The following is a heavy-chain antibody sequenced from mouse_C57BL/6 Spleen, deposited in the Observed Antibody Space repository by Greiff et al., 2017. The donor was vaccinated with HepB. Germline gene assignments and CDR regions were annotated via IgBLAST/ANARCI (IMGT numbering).Heavy chain of an antibody. V-gene: IGHV1-50*01. Sequence: VQLQQPGAELVKPGASVKLSCKASGYTFTSYWMQWVKQRPGQGLEWIGEIDPSDSYTNYNQKFKGKATLTVDTSSSTAYMQLSSLTSEDSAVYYCARPAYYDYSRFAYWGQGTLVTVSA. CDR2: IDPSDSYT. D-gene: IGHD2-4*01. CDR3: ARPAYYDYSRFAY. CDR1: GYTFTSYW. J-gene: IGHJ3*01.